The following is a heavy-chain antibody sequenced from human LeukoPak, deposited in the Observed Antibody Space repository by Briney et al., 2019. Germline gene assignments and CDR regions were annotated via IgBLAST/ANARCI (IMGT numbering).Heavy chain of an antibody. J-gene: IGHJ6*03. CDR2: ISAYKGNT. CDR3: ARLLQGWELNYYYSYMDV. D-gene: IGHD4-23*01. Sequence: ASVKVSCKASGYTFTNLGISWVRQAPGQGLEWMGWISAYKGNTNYAQKLQGRVTMTTDTSTTTAYMELRSLRSDDTAVYYCARLLQGWELNYYYSYMDVWGKGTTVTISS. V-gene: IGHV1-18*01. CDR1: GYTFTNLG.